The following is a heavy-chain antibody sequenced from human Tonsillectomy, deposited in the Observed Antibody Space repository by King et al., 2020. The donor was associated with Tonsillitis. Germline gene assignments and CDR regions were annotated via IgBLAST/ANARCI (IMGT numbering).Heavy chain of an antibody. V-gene: IGHV3-21*01. CDR3: ARDLGYCSGGSCYSHYYMDV. J-gene: IGHJ6*03. D-gene: IGHD2-15*01. Sequence: VQLVESGGGLVKPGGSLRLSCGASGFTFSNYNMNWVRQAPGKGLEWVSFISSSSSYMYYADSVKGRLTISRDNAKNSLYLQMNSLRVEVTAVYYCARDLGYCSGGSCYSHYYMDVWGKGTTVTVSS. CDR2: ISSSSSYM. CDR1: GFTFSNYN.